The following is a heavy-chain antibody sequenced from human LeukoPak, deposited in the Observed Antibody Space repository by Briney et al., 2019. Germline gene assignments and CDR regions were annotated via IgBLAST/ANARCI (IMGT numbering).Heavy chain of an antibody. V-gene: IGHV3-48*01. CDR3: ARGYSRAAFDI. CDR2: ISSTGGTI. CDR1: GFSFSNYY. D-gene: IGHD2-15*01. J-gene: IGHJ3*02. Sequence: PGGSLRLSCKASGFSFSNYYMNWVRQAPGKGLEWVSFISSTGGTIYYADSVKGRFTVSRDNGKNSLLLQMNSLRAEDTALYYCARGYSRAAFDIWGQGTVVAVSS.